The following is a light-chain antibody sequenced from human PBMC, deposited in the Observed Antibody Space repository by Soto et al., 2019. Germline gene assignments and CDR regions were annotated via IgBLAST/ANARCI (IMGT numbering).Light chain of an antibody. Sequence: IVLTQSPGTLSLSPGEGATLSCRASQSVSSSYLAWYQQKPGQAPRLLIYGASSRATGIPDRFSGSGSGTDFTLTISSLQSEDFAVYYCQHYNNWPLTFGGGTKVDIK. CDR2: GAS. J-gene: IGKJ4*01. CDR3: QHYNNWPLT. CDR1: QSVSSSY. V-gene: IGKV3-20*01.